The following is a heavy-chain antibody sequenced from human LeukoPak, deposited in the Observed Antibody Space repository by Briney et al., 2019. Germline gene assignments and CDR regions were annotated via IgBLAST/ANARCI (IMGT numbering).Heavy chain of an antibody. CDR1: GFTFSSYG. CDR3: ANLGAAAGTGY. V-gene: IGHV3-30*18. CDR2: ISYDGSNK. J-gene: IGHJ4*02. Sequence: GRSLRLSCAASGFTFSSYGMHWVRQAPGKGLEWVAVISYDGSNKYYADSVKGRFTISRDNSKNTLYLQMNSLRAEDTAVYYCANLGAAAGTGYWGQGTLVTVSP. D-gene: IGHD6-13*01.